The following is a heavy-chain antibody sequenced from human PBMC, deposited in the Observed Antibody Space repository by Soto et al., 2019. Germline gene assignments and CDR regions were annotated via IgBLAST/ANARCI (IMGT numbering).Heavy chain of an antibody. CDR1: GGSISSYS. J-gene: IGHJ3*02. V-gene: IGHV4-59*01. CDR2: VYYSGST. Sequence: QVQLQELGPGLVKPSETLSLTCTVSGGSISSYSWSWIRQPPGKGLEWIGYVYYSGSTNYHPSLKSRVTISIDTSKNQFSLKLSSVTAADTAVYYCARDSSSWHDAFDIWGQGTMVTVSS. D-gene: IGHD6-13*01. CDR3: ARDSSSWHDAFDI.